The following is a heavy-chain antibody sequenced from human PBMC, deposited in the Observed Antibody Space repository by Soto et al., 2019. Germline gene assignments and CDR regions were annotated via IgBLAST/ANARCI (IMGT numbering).Heavy chain of an antibody. CDR1: GFTFSSYA. CDR2: ISSNGGCT. CDR3: ARAPLKTYYDILTGYYYFDY. V-gene: IGHV3-64*01. Sequence: GGSLRLSCAASGFTFSSYAMHWVRQAPGKGLEYVSAISSNGGCTYYANSVKGRFTISRDNSKNTLYLQMGSLRAEDMAVYYCARAPLKTYYDILTGYYYFDYWGQGTLVTVSS. D-gene: IGHD3-9*01. J-gene: IGHJ4*02.